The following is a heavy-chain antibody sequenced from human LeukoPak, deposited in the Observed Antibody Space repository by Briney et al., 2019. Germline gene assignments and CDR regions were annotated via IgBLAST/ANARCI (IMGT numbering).Heavy chain of an antibody. D-gene: IGHD1-26*01. V-gene: IGHV3-23*01. CDR2: ISNSGRT. Sequence: GESLRHSCAASGFTLSSYAISWVRQAPGKVLEWVSAISNSGRTYYGDTENGRFTISRDNSKNTVQLQMNSLRAEDTAVYYCAKESPYAVGGTGRVYYFDYWGQGALVTVSS. CDR1: GFTLSSYA. J-gene: IGHJ4*02. CDR3: AKESPYAVGGTGRVYYFDY.